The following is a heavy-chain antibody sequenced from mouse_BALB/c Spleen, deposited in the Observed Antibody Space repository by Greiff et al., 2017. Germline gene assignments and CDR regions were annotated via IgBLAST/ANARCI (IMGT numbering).Heavy chain of an antibody. CDR1: GYTFTSYW. CDR3: ARGGYYRYDGRRRDYAMDY. V-gene: IGHV1-7*01. CDR2: INPSTGYT. D-gene: IGHD2-14*01. J-gene: IGHJ4*01. Sequence: QVQLKESGAELAKPGASVKMSCKASGYTFTSYWMHWVKQRPGQGLEWIGYINPSTGYTEYNQKFKDKATLTADKSSSTAYMQLSSLTSEDSAVYYCARGGYYRYDGRRRDYAMDYWGQGTSVTVSS.